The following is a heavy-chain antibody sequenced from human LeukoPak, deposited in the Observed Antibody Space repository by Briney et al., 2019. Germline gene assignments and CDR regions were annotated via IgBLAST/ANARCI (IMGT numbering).Heavy chain of an antibody. D-gene: IGHD1/OR15-1a*01. J-gene: IGHJ5*02. V-gene: IGHV3-74*01. Sequence: GGSLRLSCAASGFTFSSYWMHWVRQAPGKGLVWVSRINSDGSSTSYADSVKGRFTISRDNAKNTLYLQMNSLRAEDTAVYYCARKRTKVEPPGPDDHWGQGTLVTVSS. CDR1: GFTFSSYW. CDR3: ARKRTKVEPPGPDDH. CDR2: INSDGSST.